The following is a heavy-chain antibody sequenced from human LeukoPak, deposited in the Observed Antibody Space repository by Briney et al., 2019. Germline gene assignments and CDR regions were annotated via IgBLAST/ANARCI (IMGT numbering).Heavy chain of an antibody. CDR2: IYTSGST. CDR1: GGSISSYY. D-gene: IGHD2-15*01. CDR3: ARAPGYCSGGSCYTRGPFDY. V-gene: IGHV4-4*07. J-gene: IGHJ4*02. Sequence: PSETLSLTCTVSGGSISSYYWSWIRQPAGKGLEWIGRIYTSGSTNYNPSLKSRVIMSVDTSKNQFSLKLSSVTAADTAVYYCARAPGYCSGGSCYTRGPFDYWGQGTLVTVSS.